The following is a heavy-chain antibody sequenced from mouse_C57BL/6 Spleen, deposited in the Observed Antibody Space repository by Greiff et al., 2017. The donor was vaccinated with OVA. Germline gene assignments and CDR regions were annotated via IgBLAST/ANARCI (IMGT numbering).Heavy chain of an antibody. CDR2: IYPGDGDT. J-gene: IGHJ3*01. CDR3: ARDYGSPSWFAY. Sequence: VKLMESGPELVKPGASVKISCKASGYAFSSSWMNWVKQRPGKGLEWIGRIYPGDGDTNYNGKFKGKATLTADKSSSTAYMQLSSLTSEDSAVYFCARDYGSPSWFAYWGQGTLVTVSA. D-gene: IGHD1-1*01. V-gene: IGHV1-82*01. CDR1: GYAFSSSW.